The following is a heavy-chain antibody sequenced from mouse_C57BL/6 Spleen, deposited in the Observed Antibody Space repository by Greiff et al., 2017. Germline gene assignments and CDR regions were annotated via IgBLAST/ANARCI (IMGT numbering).Heavy chain of an antibody. CDR2: ISSGSSTI. J-gene: IGHJ2*01. D-gene: IGHD2-4*01. CDR1: GFTFSDYG. CDR3: ARSWGYDSYFDY. V-gene: IGHV5-17*01. Sequence: EVKLMESGGGLVKPGGSLKLSCAASGFTFSDYGMHWVRQAPEKGLEWVAYISSGSSTIYYADTVKGRFTISRDNAKNTLFLQMTSLRSEDTAMYYCARSWGYDSYFDYWGQGTTLTVSS.